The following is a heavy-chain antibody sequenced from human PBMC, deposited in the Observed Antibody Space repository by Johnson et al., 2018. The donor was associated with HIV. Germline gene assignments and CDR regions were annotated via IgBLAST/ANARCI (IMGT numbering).Heavy chain of an antibody. CDR1: GFTFSSYG. V-gene: IGHV3-30*03. CDR2: ISYDGSDK. D-gene: IGHD1-26*01. CDR3: ARSYPSLRGASTGFDI. Sequence: QVQLVESGGGVVQPGRSLRLSCAASGFTFSSYGMHWVRQAPAKGLEWVAVISYDGSDKYYADSVKGRLTISRDSSKNTLYLEMNSLRAEDTAVYYCARSYPSLRGASTGFDIWGQGTMVTVSS. J-gene: IGHJ3*02.